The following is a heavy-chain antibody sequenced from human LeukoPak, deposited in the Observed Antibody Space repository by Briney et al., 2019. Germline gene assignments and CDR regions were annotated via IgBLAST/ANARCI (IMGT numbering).Heavy chain of an antibody. J-gene: IGHJ4*02. V-gene: IGHV3-21*01. D-gene: IGHD6-19*01. CDR2: ISSSSSYI. CDR3: AREGSGWGFDY. Sequence: GGSLRLSCAASGFTLSSYSTNWVRQAPGKGLEWVSSISSSSSYIYYADSVKGRFTISRDNAKNSLYLQMNSLRAEDTAVYYCAREGSGWGFDYWGQGTLVTVSS. CDR1: GFTLSSYS.